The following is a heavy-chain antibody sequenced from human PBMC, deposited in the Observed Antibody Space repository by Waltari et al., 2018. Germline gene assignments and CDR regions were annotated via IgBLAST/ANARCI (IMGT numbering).Heavy chain of an antibody. V-gene: IGHV1-69*14. CDR3: ALQGD. Sequence: QVQLVHSGAEVTKPGSSVKVSCKASGGTFGSYAISWVRQAPGQGLEWIGRIIPSFGTANYAQKFKGRVTITADKSTSTAYMELSSLRSEDTAVYYCALQGDWGQGTLVTVSS. CDR1: GGTFGSYA. J-gene: IGHJ4*02. CDR2: IIPSFGTA.